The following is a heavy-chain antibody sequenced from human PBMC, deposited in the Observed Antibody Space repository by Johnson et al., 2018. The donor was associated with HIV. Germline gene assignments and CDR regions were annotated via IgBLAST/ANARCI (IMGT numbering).Heavy chain of an antibody. V-gene: IGHV3-53*01. Sequence: EVQLVESGGGLMQPGGSLRLSCVASGFTVSNNFMSWVRQAPGKGLEWVSVIYSGGRTYYTDSVKGRFTISRDTAKNTLYLQMNSLRVEDTAVYYCARDPGWGAFDIWGQGTVVTVSS. J-gene: IGHJ3*02. CDR3: ARDPGWGAFDI. D-gene: IGHD3-16*01. CDR1: GFTVSNNF. CDR2: IYSGGRT.